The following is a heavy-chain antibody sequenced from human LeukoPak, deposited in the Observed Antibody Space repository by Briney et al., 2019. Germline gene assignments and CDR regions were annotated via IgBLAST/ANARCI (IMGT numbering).Heavy chain of an antibody. CDR3: AREWVAGYKFYYYYYGMDV. CDR2: IKQDGSEK. V-gene: IGHV3-7*01. CDR1: RFTFSSYW. J-gene: IGHJ6*02. Sequence: GGSLRLSCAASRFTFSSYWMSWVCQAPGRGLEWVANIKQDGSEKYYVDSVKGRFTISRDNAKNSLYLQMNSLRAEDTAVYYCAREWVAGYKFYYYYYGMDVWGQGTTVTVSS. D-gene: IGHD6-19*01.